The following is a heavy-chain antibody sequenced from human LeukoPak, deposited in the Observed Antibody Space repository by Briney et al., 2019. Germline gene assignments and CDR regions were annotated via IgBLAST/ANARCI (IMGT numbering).Heavy chain of an antibody. J-gene: IGHJ4*02. CDR1: GYTLTELS. V-gene: IGHV1-24*01. CDR2: FDPEDGET. CDR3: ATGRPDDFWSGYTSYFDY. Sequence: GASVKVSCKVSGYTLTELSMHWVRQAPGKGLEWMGGFDPEDGETIYAQKFQGRVTMTEDTSTDTAYMELSSLRSEDTAVYYCATGRPDDFWSGYTSYFDYWGRGTLATVSS. D-gene: IGHD3-3*01.